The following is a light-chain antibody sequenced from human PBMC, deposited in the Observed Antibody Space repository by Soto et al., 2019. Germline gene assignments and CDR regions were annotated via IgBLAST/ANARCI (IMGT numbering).Light chain of an antibody. CDR3: SSYTSSTTVV. Sequence: QSALTQPASVSGSPGQSITISCTGTSSDVGAYNFVSWYQQHPGKAPKLMIYEVNNRPSGGSNRFSGSKSGNMASLTISGLQAEDEADYYCSSYTSSTTVVFGGGTKLTVL. J-gene: IGLJ2*01. CDR2: EVN. CDR1: SSDVGAYNF. V-gene: IGLV2-14*01.